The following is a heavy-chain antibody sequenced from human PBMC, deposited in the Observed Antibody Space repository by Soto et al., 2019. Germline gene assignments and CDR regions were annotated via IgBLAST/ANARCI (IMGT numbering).Heavy chain of an antibody. D-gene: IGHD3-10*01. V-gene: IGHV2-26*01. Sequence: QVTLKESGPVLVKPTETLTLTCTVSGFSLSNARMSVSWIRQPPGKALEWLAHIFSNDAKSYSASLKSRLTISKDTSKSQVVLTLTNMDPVDTATYYRARIRGWGWLGHNDYWGQGTLVTVSS. CDR3: ARIRGWGWLGHNDY. CDR1: GFSLSNARMS. J-gene: IGHJ4*02. CDR2: IFSNDAK.